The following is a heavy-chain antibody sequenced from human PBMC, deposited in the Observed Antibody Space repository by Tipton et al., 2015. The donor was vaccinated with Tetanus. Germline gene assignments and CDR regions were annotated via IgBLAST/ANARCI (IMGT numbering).Heavy chain of an antibody. D-gene: IGHD3-16*01. CDR3: ARDMRSNWFDP. V-gene: IGHV1-2*02. Sequence: QLVQSGAEVKKPGASVKVSCTASGYTFTGNYIHWVRQVPGQRLEWMAWINPNSGGTDFARKFQGRVTMTSDTSIGTAYMELSSLRSDDTAIYYCARDMRSNWFDPWGQGTLVTVSS. J-gene: IGHJ5*02. CDR2: INPNSGGT. CDR1: GYTFTGNY.